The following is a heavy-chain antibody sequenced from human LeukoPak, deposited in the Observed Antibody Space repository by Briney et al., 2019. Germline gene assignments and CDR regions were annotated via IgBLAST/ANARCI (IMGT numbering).Heavy chain of an antibody. D-gene: IGHD3-10*01. CDR2: IYYSGST. V-gene: IGHV4-59*01. J-gene: IGHJ4*02. CDR1: GGSISSYY. CDR3: ARDRLRGVYFDY. Sequence: SGTMSLTCTVSGGSISSYYWSWIRQPPGKGLEWIGYIYYSGSTNYNPSLKSRVTRSVDTSKNQFSLQLSSVTGADTAVYYCARDRLRGVYFDYWGQGTLVTVSS.